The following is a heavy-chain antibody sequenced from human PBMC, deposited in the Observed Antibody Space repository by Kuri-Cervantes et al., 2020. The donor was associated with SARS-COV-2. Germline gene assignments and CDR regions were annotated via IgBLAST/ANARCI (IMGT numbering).Heavy chain of an antibody. Sequence: GGSLRLSCAASGFTFSSYAMHWVRQAPGKGLEWVAVISYDGSNKYYADSVKGRFTISRDNSKNTLYLQVNSLRAEDTAVYYCASDAYDFWSGYSIALFDYFDYWGQGTLVTVSS. D-gene: IGHD3-3*01. V-gene: IGHV3-30-3*01. CDR1: GFTFSSYA. CDR2: ISYDGSNK. CDR3: ASDAYDFWSGYSIALFDYFDY. J-gene: IGHJ4*02.